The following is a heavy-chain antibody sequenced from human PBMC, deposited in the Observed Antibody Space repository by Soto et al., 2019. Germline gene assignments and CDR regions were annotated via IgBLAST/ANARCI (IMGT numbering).Heavy chain of an antibody. J-gene: IGHJ4*02. Sequence: QVQLQESGPGLVKPSQTLSLTCTVSGGSISSGGYYWSWIRQHPGKGLEWIGYIYYSGSTYYNPSLKSRVTISVDTSKNQFSLKLSSVTAADTAVYYCARDRRITIFGVVTETYFDYWGQGTPVTVSS. D-gene: IGHD3-3*01. CDR2: IYYSGST. CDR3: ARDRRITIFGVVTETYFDY. V-gene: IGHV4-31*03. CDR1: GGSISSGGYY.